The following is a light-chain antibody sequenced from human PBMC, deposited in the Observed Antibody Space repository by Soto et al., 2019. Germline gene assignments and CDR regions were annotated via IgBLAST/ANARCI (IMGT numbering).Light chain of an antibody. J-gene: IGKJ3*01. CDR3: QQYNNWPFT. CDR1: QSVSSN. CDR2: SAY. V-gene: IGKV3D-15*01. Sequence: EIVMPQSPATLSVSPGERATLSCRASQSVSSNLAWYQQKPGQARRLLIYSAYSRATGIPARYSGSGSETEYTLTISSLQSEDFAVYYCQQYNNWPFTFGPGTKVDI.